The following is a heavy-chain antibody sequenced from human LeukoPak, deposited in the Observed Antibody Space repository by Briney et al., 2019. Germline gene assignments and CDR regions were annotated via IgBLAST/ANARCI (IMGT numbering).Heavy chain of an antibody. D-gene: IGHD2-2*01. Sequence: PSETLSLTCTVSGGSISSYYWSWIRQPAGKGLEWIGRIYTSGSTNYNPSLKSRVTISVDTSKNQFSLKLSSVTAADTAVYYCARERGRGIVVVPAANGGYYFDYWGQGTLVTVSS. CDR3: ARERGRGIVVVPAANGGYYFDY. CDR2: IYTSGST. V-gene: IGHV4-4*07. CDR1: GGSISSYY. J-gene: IGHJ4*02.